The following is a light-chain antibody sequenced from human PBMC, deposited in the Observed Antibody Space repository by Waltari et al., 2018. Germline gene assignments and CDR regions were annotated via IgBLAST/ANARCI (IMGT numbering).Light chain of an antibody. V-gene: IGLV2-11*01. CDR3: CSYAGSITFWV. Sequence: QSALTHPRSLSGSPGQSVTISCPGTTSDVGGYNYVSWYQHHPGKAPKLIIYDVTKRPSGVPDRFSASKSDNTASLTISGLQAEDEADYYCCSYAGSITFWVFGGGTKLTVL. J-gene: IGLJ3*02. CDR2: DVT. CDR1: TSDVGGYNY.